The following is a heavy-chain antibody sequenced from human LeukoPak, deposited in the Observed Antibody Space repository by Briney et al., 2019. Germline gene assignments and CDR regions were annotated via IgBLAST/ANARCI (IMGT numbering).Heavy chain of an antibody. CDR2: IYYSGST. Sequence: SETLSLTCTVSGGSFSSYYWSWIRRPPGKGLEWIGYIYYSGSTNYNPSLKSRVTISIDTSKNQFSLKLSSVTAADTAVYYCTRAYCSSSTCSAVGYFDLWGRGTLVTVSS. V-gene: IGHV4-59*12. CDR1: GGSFSSYY. J-gene: IGHJ2*01. D-gene: IGHD2-2*01. CDR3: TRAYCSSSTCSAVGYFDL.